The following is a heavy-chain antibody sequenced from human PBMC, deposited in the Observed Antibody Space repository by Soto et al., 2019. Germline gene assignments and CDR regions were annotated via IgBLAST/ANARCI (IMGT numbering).Heavy chain of an antibody. CDR2: ISYDSDTI. CDR1: GVTFETYS. V-gene: IGHV3-48*02. D-gene: IGHD3-3*01. CDR3: ARLYYDYV. Sequence: PGGSMRPSCAGSGVTFETYSMNWVRQAAGKGLEWIAYISYDSDTIQYADSVKGRFTISRDNAKNSLYLQMNSLRDEDTAVYYCARLYYDYVWGQGSTVTVSS. J-gene: IGHJ6*02.